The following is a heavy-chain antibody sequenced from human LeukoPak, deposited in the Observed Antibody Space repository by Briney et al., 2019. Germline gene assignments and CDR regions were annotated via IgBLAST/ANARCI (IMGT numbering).Heavy chain of an antibody. CDR2: ISGYNGNT. CDR3: ARGDRTNGVCYTLFDY. D-gene: IGHD2-8*01. J-gene: IGHJ4*02. V-gene: IGHV1-18*01. CDR1: GYTFTNYG. Sequence: GSVKVSCKAYGYTFTNYGIIWVRQAPGQGLEWMGWISGYNGNTHYAQNLQGRVTMTTDPSTSTAYMELRSLRSDDTAVYYCARGDRTNGVCYTLFDYWGQGTLVTVSS.